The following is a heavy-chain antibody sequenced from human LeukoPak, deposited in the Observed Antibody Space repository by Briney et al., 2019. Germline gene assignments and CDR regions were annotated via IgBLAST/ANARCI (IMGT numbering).Heavy chain of an antibody. CDR2: ISSSGSTI. CDR3: ATGWDTAMVTGG. V-gene: IGHV3-11*01. D-gene: IGHD5-18*01. J-gene: IGHJ4*02. CDR1: GFTFSDYY. Sequence: GGSLRLFCAASGFTFSDYYMSWIRQAPGKGLEGGPYISSSGSTIFYADSVKGRFTISRDNAKNSLYLQMNSLRAEDTAVYYCATGWDTAMVTGGWGQGTLVSVSS.